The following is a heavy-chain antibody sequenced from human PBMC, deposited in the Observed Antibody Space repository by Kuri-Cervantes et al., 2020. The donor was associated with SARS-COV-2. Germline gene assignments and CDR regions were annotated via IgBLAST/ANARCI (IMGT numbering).Heavy chain of an antibody. V-gene: IGHV3-53*01. Sequence: GGSLRLSCAASGFTVSSNHMSWVRQAPGKGLEWVSVIYSGGSTYYADSVKGRFTISRDNSKNTLYLQMNSLRAEDTAVYYCAKDREYSSSIGQVDYWGQGTLVTVSS. D-gene: IGHD6-6*01. CDR3: AKDREYSSSIGQVDY. CDR2: IYSGGST. CDR1: GFTVSSNH. J-gene: IGHJ4*02.